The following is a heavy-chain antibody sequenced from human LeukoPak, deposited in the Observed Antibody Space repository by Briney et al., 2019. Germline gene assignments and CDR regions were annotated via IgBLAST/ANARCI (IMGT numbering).Heavy chain of an antibody. CDR3: ARDLGYCTNGVCHTWFDY. D-gene: IGHD2-8*01. V-gene: IGHV3-7*03. CDR1: KFTFSSYW. Sequence: PGGSLRLSCVASKFTFSSYWMSWVRQSPGKGLEWVANIKEDGSAKYYVDSVKGRFTISRDNAKNSLYLQLNSLRAEDTAVYYCARDLGYCTNGVCHTWFDYWGQGTLVAVSS. CDR2: IKEDGSAK. J-gene: IGHJ4*02.